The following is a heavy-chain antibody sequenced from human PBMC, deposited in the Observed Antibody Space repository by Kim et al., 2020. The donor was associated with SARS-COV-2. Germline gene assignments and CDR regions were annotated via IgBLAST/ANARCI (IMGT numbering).Heavy chain of an antibody. CDR1: GFTFPRYG. Sequence: GGSLRLSCAASGFTFPRYGMHWVRQAPGKGLEWVTLISYDGSGKKYADSVKGRFTISRDDSKDTLYLQMNSLRADDTAVYYCARGLTSPLDYWGQGTLVTVSS. V-gene: IGHV3-30*03. D-gene: IGHD2-2*01. CDR2: ISYDGSGK. CDR3: ARGLTSPLDY. J-gene: IGHJ4*02.